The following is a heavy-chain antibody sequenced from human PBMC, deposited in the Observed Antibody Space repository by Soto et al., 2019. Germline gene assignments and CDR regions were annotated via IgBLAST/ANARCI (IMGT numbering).Heavy chain of an antibody. D-gene: IGHD5-18*01. CDR3: ARIFLPGYPDY. J-gene: IGHJ4*02. V-gene: IGHV1-18*01. Sequence: QIQLVQSGSAVEKPGASVKVSCKASGYTFNTYAITWVRQAPGQGLEWMGWISPNNGKTRYTQRLQDRITMTTDTSTNTAYMELRSLRSDDTAMYFCARIFLPGYPDYWGQGTLVTVSS. CDR1: GYTFNTYA. CDR2: ISPNNGKT.